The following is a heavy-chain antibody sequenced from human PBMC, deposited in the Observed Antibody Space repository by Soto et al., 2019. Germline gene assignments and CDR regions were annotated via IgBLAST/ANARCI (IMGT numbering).Heavy chain of an antibody. CDR2: ISYDGSNK. J-gene: IGHJ4*02. CDR1: GFTFSSYA. V-gene: IGHV3-30-3*01. CDR3: AKIPGQYSITLDY. D-gene: IGHD3-10*01. Sequence: GGSLRLSCAASGFTFSSYAMHWVRQAPGKGLEWVAVISYDGSNKYYADSVKGRFTISRDNSKNTLYLQMNSLRAEDTAVYYCAKIPGQYSITLDYWGQGTLVTVSS.